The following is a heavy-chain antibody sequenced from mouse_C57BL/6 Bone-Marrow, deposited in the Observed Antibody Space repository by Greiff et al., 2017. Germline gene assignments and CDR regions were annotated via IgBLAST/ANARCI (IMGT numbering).Heavy chain of an antibody. D-gene: IGHD1-1*01. J-gene: IGHJ4*01. CDR2: INPNYGTT. CDR1: GYSFTDYN. V-gene: IGHV1-39*01. Sequence: LVESGPELVKPGASVKISCKASGYSFTDYNMNWVKQSNGKSLEWIGVINPNYGTTSYNQKFKGKATLTVDQSSSTAYMQLNSLTSEDSAVYYCVLYYYGTPYAMDYWGQGTSVTVSS. CDR3: VLYYYGTPYAMDY.